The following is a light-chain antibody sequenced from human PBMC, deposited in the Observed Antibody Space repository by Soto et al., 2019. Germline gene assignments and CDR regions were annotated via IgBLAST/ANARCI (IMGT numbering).Light chain of an antibody. Sequence: QSVLTQPRSVSGSPGQSVTISCTGTSSDVGTYNYVSWFQQYPGKAPKVMISDVSNRPSGVPDRFSGSKSGNTASLTISGLQAEDEADYYCCSYAGSYTLLFGGGTKLTVL. CDR3: CSYAGSYTLL. CDR1: SSDVGTYNY. J-gene: IGLJ2*01. CDR2: DVS. V-gene: IGLV2-11*01.